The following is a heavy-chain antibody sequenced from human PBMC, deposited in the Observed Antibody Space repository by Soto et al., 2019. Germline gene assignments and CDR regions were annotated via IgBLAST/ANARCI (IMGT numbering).Heavy chain of an antibody. CDR1: GFTFISYA. CDR3: VKDRYVDC. CDR2: ISSEGATT. V-gene: IGHV3-64D*06. Sequence: PGGSLRLSCSVSGFTFISYAMHWVRQAPGKGLEYIASISSEGATTYYADSVKGRFIISRDNSKNTLYLQMSSLRAEDTAVYYCVKDRYVDCWGQGILVTVSS. J-gene: IGHJ4*02.